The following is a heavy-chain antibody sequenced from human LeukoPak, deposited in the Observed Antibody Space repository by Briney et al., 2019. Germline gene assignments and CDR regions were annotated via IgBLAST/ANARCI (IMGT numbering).Heavy chain of an antibody. Sequence: GSLRLSCAASGFTFSSYEMNWVRQAPGKGLEWVSYISSSGSTIYYADSVKGRFTISRDNAKNSLYLQMNSLRAEDTAVYYCATIVATIRDYWGQGTLVTVSP. D-gene: IGHD5-12*01. CDR2: ISSSGSTI. J-gene: IGHJ4*02. CDR1: GFTFSSYE. V-gene: IGHV3-48*03. CDR3: ATIVATIRDY.